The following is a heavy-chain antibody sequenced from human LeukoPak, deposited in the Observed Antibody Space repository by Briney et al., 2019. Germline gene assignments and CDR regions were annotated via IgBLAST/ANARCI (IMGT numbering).Heavy chain of an antibody. CDR2: ISGSGGST. V-gene: IGHV3-23*01. J-gene: IGHJ1*01. CDR1: GFTFSSYA. Sequence: GGSLRLSCAASGFTFSSYAMSWVRQAPGKGLEWVSAISGSGGSTYYADSVKGRFTISRDNSKNTLYLQMSSLRAEDTAVYYCALAATFQYFQHWGQGTLVTVSS. D-gene: IGHD2-15*01. CDR3: ALAATFQYFQH.